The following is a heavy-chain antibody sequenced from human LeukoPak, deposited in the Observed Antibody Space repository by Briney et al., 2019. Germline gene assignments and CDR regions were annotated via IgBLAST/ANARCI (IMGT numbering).Heavy chain of an antibody. CDR3: ARGLRAPDY. J-gene: IGHJ4*02. V-gene: IGHV3-74*01. CDR2: INSDGSTT. Sequence: PGGSLRLSCAASGFTFDDYAMHWVRQAPGKGLLWVSLINSDGSTTSYADSVKGRFTISRDNAKNTLHLQMNSLRAEDTAVYYCARGLRAPDYWGQGTLVTVSS. CDR1: GFTFDDYA. D-gene: IGHD4-17*01.